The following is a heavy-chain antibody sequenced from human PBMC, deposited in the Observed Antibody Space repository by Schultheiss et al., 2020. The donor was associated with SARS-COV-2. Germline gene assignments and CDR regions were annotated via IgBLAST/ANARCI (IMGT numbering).Heavy chain of an antibody. V-gene: IGHV3-30*18. CDR2: ISYDGSIK. J-gene: IGHJ5*02. D-gene: IGHD3-3*02. CDR3: AKAVPILAFANWYCFFDP. Sequence: GGSLRLSCAASGLTFNNYGMHWVRQAPGKGLEWVAVISYDGSIKYYADSVKGRFTISRDSFKNTRYLQMNSLTPEDTAVYYCAKAVPILAFANWYCFFDPWGQGTLVTVAS. CDR1: GLTFNNYG.